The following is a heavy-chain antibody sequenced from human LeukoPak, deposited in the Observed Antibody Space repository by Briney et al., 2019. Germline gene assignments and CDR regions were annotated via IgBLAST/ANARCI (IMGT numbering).Heavy chain of an antibody. D-gene: IGHD3-3*01. J-gene: IGHJ4*02. CDR2: ISSSSSYI. V-gene: IGHV3-21*01. CDR1: GFTFSSYS. CDR3: ARDPPYDFWSGYYPYYFDY. Sequence: GGSLRLSCAASGFTFSSYSMNWVRQAPGKGLEWVSSISSSSSYIYYADSVKGRFTISRDNAKNSLYLQMNSLRAEDTAVYYCARDPPYDFWSGYYPYYFDYWAQGTLVTVSS.